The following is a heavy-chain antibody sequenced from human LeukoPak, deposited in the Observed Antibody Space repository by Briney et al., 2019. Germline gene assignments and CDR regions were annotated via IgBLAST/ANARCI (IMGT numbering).Heavy chain of an antibody. CDR1: GYTFTSYA. CDR3: AREGPGYCSSTSCRPLDY. D-gene: IGHD2-2*01. J-gene: IGHJ4*02. V-gene: IGHV7-4-1*02. Sequence: GASVKVSCKASGYTFTSYAMNWVRQAPGQGLEWMRWINTNTGNPTYAQGFTGRFVFSLDTSVSTAYLQISSLKAEDTAVYYCAREGPGYCSSTSCRPLDYWGQGTLVTVSS. CDR2: INTNTGNP.